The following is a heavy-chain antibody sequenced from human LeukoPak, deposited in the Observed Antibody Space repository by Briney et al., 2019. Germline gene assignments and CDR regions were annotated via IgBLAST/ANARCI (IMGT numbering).Heavy chain of an antibody. CDR1: RYTLTALS. Sequence: GASVKVSCKVSRYTLTALSIQWVRQVPGKGLEWMGGFDPEDGEPIYAQRFQGRVTMTEDTSTDAAYMDLSSLRSDDTAVYYCATNVDYSDDYWGQGTLVTVSS. V-gene: IGHV1-24*01. J-gene: IGHJ4*02. CDR2: FDPEDGEP. CDR3: ATNVDYSDDY. D-gene: IGHD4-11*01.